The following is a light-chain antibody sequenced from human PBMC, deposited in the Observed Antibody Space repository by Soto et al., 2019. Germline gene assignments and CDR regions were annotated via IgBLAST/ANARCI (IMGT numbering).Light chain of an antibody. CDR3: QHYNSYSEA. CDR2: AAS. J-gene: IGKJ1*01. CDR1: QGISNY. Sequence: DIQLTQSTSFLSASVGDRVTITCRASQGISNYLAWYQQKQGKAPKLLIYAASTLQSGVPSRFSGSGSGTEFNLTISSLQTDDFATYYCQHYNSYSEAFGQGTKVDIK. V-gene: IGKV1-9*01.